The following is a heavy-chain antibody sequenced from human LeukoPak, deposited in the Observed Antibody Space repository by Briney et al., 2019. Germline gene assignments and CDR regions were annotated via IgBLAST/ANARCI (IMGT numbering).Heavy chain of an antibody. V-gene: IGHV1-18*01. CDR2: ISAYNGNT. CDR1: GYTFTSYD. J-gene: IGHJ4*02. CDR3: ASQRGTYFDY. Sequence: APVKVSCKPSGYTFTSYDISWVRQAPGQGLEWMGWISAYNGNTNYAQKLQGRVTMTTDTSTSTTYMELRSLRSDDTAVYYGASQRGTYFDYWGQGTLVTVSS. D-gene: IGHD1-26*01.